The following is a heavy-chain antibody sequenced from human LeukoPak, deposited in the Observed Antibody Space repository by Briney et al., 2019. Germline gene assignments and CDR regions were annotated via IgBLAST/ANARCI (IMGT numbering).Heavy chain of an antibody. J-gene: IGHJ4*02. CDR1: GGSISSRSYY. CDR2: LYYKGNT. Sequence: PSEALSLTCTVSGGSISSRSYYWGCNRPPPGQGLEWNGSLYYKGNTYFNPSLKSRVTISADTSKNQFSLKLNSVTAADTAVYYCARVGEGYYGRRTLDYWGQGTLVTVSS. CDR3: ARVGEGYYGRRTLDY. V-gene: IGHV4-39*07. D-gene: IGHD3-10*01.